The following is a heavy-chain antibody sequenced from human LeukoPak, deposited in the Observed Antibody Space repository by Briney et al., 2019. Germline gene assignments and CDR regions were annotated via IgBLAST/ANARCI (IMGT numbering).Heavy chain of an antibody. V-gene: IGHV3-30*18. CDR3: AKARGEFLTSLDY. CDR1: GFTFNSYG. D-gene: IGHD3-10*01. CDR2: ISYDGSNK. Sequence: GGSLRLSCAASGFTFNSYGMHWGRQAPGKGLEWVAVISYDGSNKDYADSVKGRFTISRDNSKNTLYLQMNSLRAEDTAVYYCAKARGEFLTSLDYWGQGTLVTVSS. J-gene: IGHJ4*02.